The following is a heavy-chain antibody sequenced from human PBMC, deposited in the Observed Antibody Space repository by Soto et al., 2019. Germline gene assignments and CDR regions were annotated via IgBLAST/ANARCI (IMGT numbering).Heavy chain of an antibody. CDR1: GYSFAGYW. D-gene: IGHD3-3*01. CDR3: ARGGVSTRTFDY. J-gene: IGHJ4*02. Sequence: GESLKISCKGSGYSFAGYWIAWVRQMPGKGLELMGIIYPSDSDTRYRPSFQGQVTISADKSISSAYLQWSSLRASDTAMYYCARGGVSTRTFDYWGQGTPVTVSS. V-gene: IGHV5-51*01. CDR2: IYPSDSDT.